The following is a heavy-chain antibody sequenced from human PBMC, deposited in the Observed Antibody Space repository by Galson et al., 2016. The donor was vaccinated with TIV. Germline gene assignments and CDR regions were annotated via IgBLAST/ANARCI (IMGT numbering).Heavy chain of an antibody. CDR2: IYSGGST. Sequence: SLRLSCAASGFIVSGNYMTWVRQAPGKGLEWVSLIYSGGSTSYADSVKGRFTISRDNSENTVYLQMNSLGADDTAVYYCARDRRHCGNECYLYYYYGMDVWGQGTTVTVSS. D-gene: IGHD2-21*01. J-gene: IGHJ6*02. CDR1: GFIVSGNY. CDR3: ARDRRHCGNECYLYYYYGMDV. V-gene: IGHV3-66*02.